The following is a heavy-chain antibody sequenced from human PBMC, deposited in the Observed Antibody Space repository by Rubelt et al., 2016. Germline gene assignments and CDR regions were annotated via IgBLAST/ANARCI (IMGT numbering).Heavy chain of an antibody. J-gene: IGHJ4*01. CDR2: INYKGSTI. V-gene: IGHV3-48*04. CDR1: GFTFSSYS. Sequence: QLGMRGGGLVQPGGSLRLSCAASGFTFSSYSMNWVRQAPGKGLEWISYINYKGSTISYADSVKGRFTIPRDNDKSSMCLQMNSLRVEDTAVYYCTRDLQGSKDYGVEYWGQGNLVTVSS. CDR3: TRDLQGSKDYGVEY. D-gene: IGHD3-16*01.